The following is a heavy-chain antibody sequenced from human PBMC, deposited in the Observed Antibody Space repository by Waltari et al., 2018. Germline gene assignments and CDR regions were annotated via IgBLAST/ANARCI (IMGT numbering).Heavy chain of an antibody. V-gene: IGHV3-23*01. CDR2: ISGSGCST. D-gene: IGHD3-3*01. Sequence: EVQLLESGGGLVQPGGSLRLSCAASGFTFSSYAMSWVRQAPGKGLEWVSAISGSGCSTYYADSVKRRFTISRDNSKNTLYLQMNSLRAEDTAVYYCAKDSNFWSGYYIDYWGQGTLVTVSS. J-gene: IGHJ4*02. CDR3: AKDSNFWSGYYIDY. CDR1: GFTFSSYA.